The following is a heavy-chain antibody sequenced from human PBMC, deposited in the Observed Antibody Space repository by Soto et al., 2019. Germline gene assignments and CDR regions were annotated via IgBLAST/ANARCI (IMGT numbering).Heavy chain of an antibody. J-gene: IGHJ6*02. CDR1: GGSISSSSYY. Sequence: PSETLSLTCTVSGGSISSSSYYWGWSRQPPGEGLEWIGSIYYSGSTYYNPSLKSRVTISVDTSKNQFSLKLSSVTAADTAVYDCARLRDSGWYGSYHGIDVWGQGTTVTVSS. D-gene: IGHD6-19*01. CDR3: ARLRDSGWYGSYHGIDV. V-gene: IGHV4-39*01. CDR2: IYYSGST.